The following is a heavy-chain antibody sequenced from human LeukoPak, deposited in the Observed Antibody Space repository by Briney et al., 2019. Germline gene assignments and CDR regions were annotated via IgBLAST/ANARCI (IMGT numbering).Heavy chain of an antibody. D-gene: IGHD3-10*01. J-gene: IGHJ3*02. CDR3: ARDQKRYYYGSGSYYPRDAFDI. Sequence: ASVKVSCKASGGTFSSYAISWVRQAPGQGLEWMGGIIPIFGTANYAQKFQGRVTITADESTSTAYMELSSLRSEDTAVYYCARDQKRYYYGSGSYYPRDAFDIWGQGTMVTVSS. V-gene: IGHV1-69*13. CDR1: GGTFSSYA. CDR2: IIPIFGTA.